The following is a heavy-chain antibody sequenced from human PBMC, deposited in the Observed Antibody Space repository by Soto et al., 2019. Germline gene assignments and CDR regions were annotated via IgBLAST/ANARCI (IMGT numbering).Heavy chain of an antibody. D-gene: IGHD6-13*01. CDR3: ASTYSASWYWFDP. V-gene: IGHV2-26*04. J-gene: IGHJ5*02. CDR1: GFSFSNAGLG. Sequence: QVTVKESGPVLVKPTETLTLTCTVSGFSFSNAGLGVSWIRQPPGKALEWLAHIFSNDEKSYSTSLKSRLTISKHTSKSQVVLIMTNMEPVDTATYYCASTYSASWYWFDPWGQGTLVTVSS. CDR2: IFSNDEK.